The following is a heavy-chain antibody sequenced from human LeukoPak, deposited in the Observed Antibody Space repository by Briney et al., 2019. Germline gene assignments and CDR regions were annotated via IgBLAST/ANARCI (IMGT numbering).Heavy chain of an antibody. Sequence: ASVKVSCKASGYTFTSYGISWVRQAPGQGLEWMRWISAYNGNTNYAQKLQGRVTMTTDTSTSTAYMELRSLRSDDTAVYYCARVEDIVVVPAAAGGDYWGQGTLVTVSS. CDR3: ARVEDIVVVPAAAGGDY. CDR2: ISAYNGNT. D-gene: IGHD2-2*01. J-gene: IGHJ4*02. V-gene: IGHV1-18*01. CDR1: GYTFTSYG.